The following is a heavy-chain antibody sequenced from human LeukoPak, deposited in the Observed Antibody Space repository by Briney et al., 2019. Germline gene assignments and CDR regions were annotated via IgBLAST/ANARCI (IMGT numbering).Heavy chain of an antibody. CDR1: GYTFTSYY. CDR3: AARVRGVIVLDY. CDR2: INPSGGST. D-gene: IGHD3-10*01. Sequence: ASVKVSCKASGYTFTSYYMHWVRQAPGQGLEWMGIINPSGGSTSYAQKFQGRVTMTRDTSTSTVYMEPSSLRSEDTAVYYCAARVRGVIVLDYWGQGTLVTVSS. V-gene: IGHV1-46*01. J-gene: IGHJ4*02.